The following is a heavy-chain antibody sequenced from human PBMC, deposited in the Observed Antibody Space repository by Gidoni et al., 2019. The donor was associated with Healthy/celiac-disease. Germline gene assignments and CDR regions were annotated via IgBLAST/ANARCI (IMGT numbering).Heavy chain of an antibody. V-gene: IGHV3-33*06. D-gene: IGHD2-2*01. Sequence: QVQLVESGGGVVQPGRSLRLSCAASGFTFSSYGMHWVRQAPGKGLECVAVIWYDGSNKYYADTVKGRFTISRDNSKNTLYLQMNSLRAEYTAVYYCAKELVPYYYYGMDVWGQGTTVTVSS. CDR3: AKELVPYYYYGMDV. J-gene: IGHJ6*02. CDR1: GFTFSSYG. CDR2: IWYDGSNK.